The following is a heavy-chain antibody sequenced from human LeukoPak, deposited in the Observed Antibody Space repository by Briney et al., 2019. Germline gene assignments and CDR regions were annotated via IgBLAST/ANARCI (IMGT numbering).Heavy chain of an antibody. J-gene: IGHJ2*01. V-gene: IGHV3-30*03. CDR3: ARLFLYAVTGTGRIDWYFDL. CDR1: GFTFSSYA. Sequence: GGSLRLSCAASGFTFSSYAMHWVRQAPGKGLEWVALISYDGSNEYYADSVKGRFTISRDNAKNSLYLQMNSLRAEDTAVYYCARLFLYAVTGTGRIDWYFDLWGRGTLVTVSS. CDR2: ISYDGSNE. D-gene: IGHD6-19*01.